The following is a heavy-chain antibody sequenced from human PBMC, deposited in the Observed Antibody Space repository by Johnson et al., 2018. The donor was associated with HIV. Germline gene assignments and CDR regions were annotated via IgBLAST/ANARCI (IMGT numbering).Heavy chain of an antibody. CDR3: AKDLHTMIVGGGDAFDI. CDR1: GFTFSSYA. Sequence: VQLVESGGGVVQPGRSLRLSCAASGFTFSSYAMTWVRQAPGKGLEWVSGISGSGDSTYYADSVKGRFTVSRDNSKNTLYLQMNSLRAEDTAVYYCAKDLHTMIVGGGDAFDIWGQGTMVIVSS. D-gene: IGHD3-22*01. CDR2: ISGSGDST. J-gene: IGHJ3*02. V-gene: IGHV3-23*04.